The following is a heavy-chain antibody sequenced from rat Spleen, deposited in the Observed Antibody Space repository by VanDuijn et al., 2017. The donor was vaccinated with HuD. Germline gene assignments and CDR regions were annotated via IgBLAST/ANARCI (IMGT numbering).Heavy chain of an antibody. CDR2: MWGDGST. D-gene: IGHD1-3*01. J-gene: IGHJ2*01. CDR1: GFSLSNYG. CDR3: ARLANGRYFDY. Sequence: QVQLKESGPGLVQPSQTLSLTCTVSGFSLSNYGVIWVRQPPGKGLEWMGGMWGDGSTDYNSALKSRLSISRDTSKSQVFLKMNILQTDDTVIYFCARLANGRYFDYWGQGVMVTVSS. V-gene: IGHV2-13*01.